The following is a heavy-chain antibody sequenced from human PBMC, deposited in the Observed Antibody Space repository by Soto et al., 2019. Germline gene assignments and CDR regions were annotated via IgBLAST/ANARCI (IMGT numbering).Heavy chain of an antibody. CDR2: IIPIFGTA. V-gene: IGHV1-69*13. CDR1: GGTFSSYA. CDR3: ARGGYYYDSVRSRYFDY. J-gene: IGHJ4*02. D-gene: IGHD3-22*01. Sequence: SVKVSCKASGGTFSSYAISWVRQAPGQGLEWMGGIIPIFGTANYAQKFQGRVTITADESTSTAYMELSSLRSEDTAVYYCARGGYYYDSVRSRYFDYWGQGTLVTVSS.